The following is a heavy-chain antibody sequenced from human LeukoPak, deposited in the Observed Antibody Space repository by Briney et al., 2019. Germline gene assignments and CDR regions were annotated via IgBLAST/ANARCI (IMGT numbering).Heavy chain of an antibody. CDR1: GYTFTSYY. CDR2: INPTGGTT. D-gene: IGHD5-18*01. J-gene: IGHJ5*02. V-gene: IGHV1-46*01. CDR3: ARATGEQYTYGKKYFDP. Sequence: ASVKVSCKASGYTFTSYYVHWVRQAPGQGLEWMGVINPTGGTTTYAQKFQGRVTMTRDPPTSTVYMELSSLRSDDTAVYYCARATGEQYTYGKKYFDPWGQGTLVTVSS.